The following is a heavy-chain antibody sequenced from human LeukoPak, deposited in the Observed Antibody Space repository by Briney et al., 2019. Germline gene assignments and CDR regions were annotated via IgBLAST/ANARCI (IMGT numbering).Heavy chain of an antibody. Sequence: ASVKVSCKASGYTFSDYSMHWVRQAPGQRLEWMGWINAGNGDTKYSQKFQGRVTITRDTSASTAYMDLSSLRSEDTAVFYCARRIGSHYDYWGQGTLVTVSS. J-gene: IGHJ4*02. CDR2: INAGNGDT. CDR3: ARRIGSHYDY. CDR1: GYTFSDYS. D-gene: IGHD1-26*01. V-gene: IGHV1-3*01.